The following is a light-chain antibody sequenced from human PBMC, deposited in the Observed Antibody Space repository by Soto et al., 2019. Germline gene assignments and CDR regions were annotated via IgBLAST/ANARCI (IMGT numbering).Light chain of an antibody. Sequence: EIVLTQSPGTLSLSPGESATLSCRASESISSSSLAWYQQKPGQASRLLIYGTSSRATDIPGRFTGRGSGTDFTLTIRRLEPEDFAVYYCHQYGRPPLTFGGGTKVDVK. CDR3: HQYGRPPLT. CDR2: GTS. V-gene: IGKV3-20*01. J-gene: IGKJ4*01. CDR1: ESISSSS.